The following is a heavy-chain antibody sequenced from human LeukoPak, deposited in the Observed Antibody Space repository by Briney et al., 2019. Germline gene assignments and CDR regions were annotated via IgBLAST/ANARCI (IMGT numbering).Heavy chain of an antibody. D-gene: IGHD6-13*01. J-gene: IGHJ4*02. V-gene: IGHV3-7*01. CDR2: IKQDGSEK. Sequence: GGSLRLFCAASGFTFSSYWMSWVRQAPGKGLEWVANIKQDGSEKYYVDSVKGRFTISRDNAKNSLYLQMNSLRAEDTAVYYCATEYSSSWYYFDYWGQGTLVTVSS. CDR3: ATEYSSSWYYFDY. CDR1: GFTFSSYW.